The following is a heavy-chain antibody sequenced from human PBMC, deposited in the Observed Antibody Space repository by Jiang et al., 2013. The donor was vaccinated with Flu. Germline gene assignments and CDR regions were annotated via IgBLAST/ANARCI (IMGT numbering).Heavy chain of an antibody. J-gene: IGHJ4*02. Sequence: PGLVKSSETLSLTCTVSGSSITTGYYWGWVRQPPGKELEWIGSLYHSGAAYYKPSLKSRVTLSVDTPKNQFSLSLNSVTAADTALYYCVRGRYSGTYYFDFWGQGIQVTVSS. CDR3: VRGRYSGTYYFDF. CDR2: LYHSGAA. V-gene: IGHV4-38-2*02. CDR1: GSSITTGYY. D-gene: IGHD1-26*01.